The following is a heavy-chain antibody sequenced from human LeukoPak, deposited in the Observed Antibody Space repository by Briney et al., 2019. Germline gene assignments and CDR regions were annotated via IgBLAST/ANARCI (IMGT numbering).Heavy chain of an antibody. V-gene: IGHV4-39*07. CDR2: IYYSGST. J-gene: IGHJ6*02. D-gene: IGHD1-26*01. Sequence: SETLSLTCTVSGGSISSSSYYWGWIRQPPGKGLEWIGSIYYSGSTYYNPSLKSRVTISVDTSKNQFSLKLSSVTAADTAVYYCARVEVGATEYYYYYGMDVWGQGTTVTVSS. CDR1: GGSISSSSYY. CDR3: ARVEVGATEYYYYYGMDV.